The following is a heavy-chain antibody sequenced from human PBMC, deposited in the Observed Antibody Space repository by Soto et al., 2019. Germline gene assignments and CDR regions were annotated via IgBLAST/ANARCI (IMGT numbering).Heavy chain of an antibody. D-gene: IGHD2-21*02. CDR1: GASISRYY. CDR3: ARSLIYCGGDCYNFDY. CDR2: LYNTGST. J-gene: IGHJ4*02. V-gene: IGHV4-59*01. Sequence: SETLSLTCTVSGASISRYYWSWIRQSPGKGLEWIGYLYNTGSTIYNPSLKSRFTISVDTSKNQFSLKLSSVTAADTAVYYCARSLIYCGGDCYNFDYWGQGTLVTVS.